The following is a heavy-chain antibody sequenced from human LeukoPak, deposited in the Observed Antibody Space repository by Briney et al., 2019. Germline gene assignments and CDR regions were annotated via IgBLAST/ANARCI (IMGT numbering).Heavy chain of an antibody. V-gene: IGHV4-59*01. Sequence: PSETLSLTCTVSGGSISSYYWSWIRQPPGKGLEWIGYIYYSGSTNYNPSLKSRVTISVDTSKNQFSLKLSSLTAADTAVYYCARFVVVTAIRGYFQHWGQGTLVTVSS. CDR1: GGSISSYY. CDR2: IYYSGST. CDR3: ARFVVVTAIRGYFQH. J-gene: IGHJ1*01. D-gene: IGHD2-21*02.